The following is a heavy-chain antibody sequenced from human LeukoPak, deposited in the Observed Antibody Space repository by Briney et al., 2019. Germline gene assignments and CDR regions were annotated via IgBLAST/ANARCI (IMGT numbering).Heavy chain of an antibody. CDR3: ASVGDSSSWYYGMDV. V-gene: IGHV4-59*11. D-gene: IGHD6-13*01. CDR2: IYYSGTT. CDR1: GGSISSHY. J-gene: IGHJ6*02. Sequence: PSETLSLTCTVSGGSISSHYWSWIRQFPGEGLEWIGYIYYSGTTNYNPTRKSRIIISVDTSNNHFSLRRSSVTAADAAVYDCASVGDSSSWYYGMDVWGRGTTVTVSS.